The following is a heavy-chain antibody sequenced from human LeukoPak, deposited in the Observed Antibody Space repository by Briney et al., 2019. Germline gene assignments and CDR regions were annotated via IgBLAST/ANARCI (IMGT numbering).Heavy chain of an antibody. CDR3: ARDRNWNYDY. D-gene: IGHD1-7*01. CDR2: IGGSGDSI. Sequence: GGSLRLSCATSGFTFSDYTMDWVRQAPGKGLEWVSSIGGSGDSIYYADSVKGRFTISRDNAKNSLDLQMNSLRAEDTAVYYCARDRNWNYDYWGQGTLVTVSS. V-gene: IGHV3-21*01. CDR1: GFTFSDYT. J-gene: IGHJ4*02.